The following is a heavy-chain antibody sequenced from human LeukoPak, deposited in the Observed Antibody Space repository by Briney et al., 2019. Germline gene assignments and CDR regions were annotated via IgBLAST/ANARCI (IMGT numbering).Heavy chain of an antibody. V-gene: IGHV3-30-3*01. D-gene: IGHD6-19*01. CDR1: GFTFSSYA. CDR2: ISYDGSNK. J-gene: IGHJ4*03. CDR3: ARDLAVAGPFDY. Sequence: PGRSLRLSCAASGFTFSSYAMHWVRQAPGKGLEWVAVISYDGSNKYYADSVKGRFIISRDNSKNTLYLQMNSLRAEDTAVYYCARDLAVAGPFDYWGQGTTVTVSS.